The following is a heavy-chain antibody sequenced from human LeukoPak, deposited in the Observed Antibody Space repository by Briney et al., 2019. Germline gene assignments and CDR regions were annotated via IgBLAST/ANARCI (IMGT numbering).Heavy chain of an antibody. CDR3: ARDVTALDS. CDR2: INQGGREK. D-gene: IGHD2-2*01. V-gene: IGHV3-7*01. Sequence: GGSLRLSCAASGFTFSSYWMSWVRQAPEKGPEWGANINQGGREKYYVDSVRGRFTISRDNAKNSLYLQMNTLRADDTAVYYCARDVTALDSWGQGTLVTVSS. CDR1: GFTFSSYW. J-gene: IGHJ4*02.